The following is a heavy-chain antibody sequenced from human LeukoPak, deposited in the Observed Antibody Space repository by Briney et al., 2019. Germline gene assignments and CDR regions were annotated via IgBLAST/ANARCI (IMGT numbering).Heavy chain of an antibody. J-gene: IGHJ4*02. CDR1: GYSLSSGYY. V-gene: IGHV4-38-2*01. Sequence: SGTLSLTCALSGYSLSSGYYWGWIRQPPGKGREWIGSFYHSGSTYSNPSLTSRVTISVDTTKNQFSLKLSSVTAADTAVYYCARLMLSSSEVKVWGQGTLVTVSS. CDR2: FYHSGST. CDR3: ARLMLSSSEVKV. D-gene: IGHD3-10*02.